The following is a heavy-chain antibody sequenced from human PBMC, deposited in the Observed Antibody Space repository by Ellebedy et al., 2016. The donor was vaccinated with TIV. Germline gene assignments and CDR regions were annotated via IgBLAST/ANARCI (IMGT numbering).Heavy chain of an antibody. CDR3: AREFIHGGYYFDY. D-gene: IGHD4-23*01. Sequence: GGSLRLSXAASGFTFSSYGMHWVRQAPGKGLEWVAVIWSDGTTKYYSDSVKGRFTISRDNSKNTLYLQMNSLRAEDTAVYYCAREFIHGGYYFDYWGQGTLVTVSS. J-gene: IGHJ4*02. CDR1: GFTFSSYG. V-gene: IGHV3-33*01. CDR2: IWSDGTTK.